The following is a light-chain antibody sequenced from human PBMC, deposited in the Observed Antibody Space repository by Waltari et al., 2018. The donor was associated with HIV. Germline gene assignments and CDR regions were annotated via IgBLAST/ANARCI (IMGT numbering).Light chain of an antibody. J-gene: IGLJ2*01. CDR2: QNK. CDR1: KLGDKY. V-gene: IGLV3-1*01. CDR3: QAWDSSTRGL. Sequence: SYELTQSPSMSASPGQTASITCSGDKLGDKYVCWYQQKPGQSPVLVIYQNKKRPSGIPERFSGSNSGNTGTLTISGTQAVDDADYYCQAWDSSTRGLFGGGTKLTVL.